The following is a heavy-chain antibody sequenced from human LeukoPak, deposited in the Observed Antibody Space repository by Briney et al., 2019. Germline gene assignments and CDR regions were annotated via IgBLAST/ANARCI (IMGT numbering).Heavy chain of an antibody. J-gene: IGHJ4*02. CDR1: GFTFSSYS. Sequence: PGGSLRLSCAASGFTFSSYSMNWVRQTPRKGLEWVSSISSSSSYIYYADSVKGRFTISRDNAKNSLYLQMNSLRAEDTAVYYCARSTIFGLVIIAYWGQGTLVTVSS. V-gene: IGHV3-21*01. D-gene: IGHD3-3*01. CDR2: ISSSSSYI. CDR3: ARSTIFGLVIIAY.